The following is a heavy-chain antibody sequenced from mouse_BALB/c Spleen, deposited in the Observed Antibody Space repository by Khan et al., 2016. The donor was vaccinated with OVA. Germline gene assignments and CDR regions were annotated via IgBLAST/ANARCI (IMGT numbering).Heavy chain of an antibody. D-gene: IGHD2-4*01. CDR3: TRSYDSYYFAY. CDR2: IYPVISDT. CDR1: GYSFANYW. J-gene: IGHJ2*01. Sequence: EVQLQQSGTVLARPGASVKMSCKASGYSFANYWMHWVKQRPGQVLEWVGTIYPVISDTRYNQKFQDKARLTAVTSAGTAYMELSSLTSEDSAVYYCTRSYDSYYFAYWGQGTTLTVSS. V-gene: IGHV1-5*01.